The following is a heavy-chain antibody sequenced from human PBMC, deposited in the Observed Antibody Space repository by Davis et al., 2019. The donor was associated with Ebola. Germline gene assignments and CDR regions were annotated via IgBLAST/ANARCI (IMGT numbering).Heavy chain of an antibody. Sequence: PGGSLRLSCAASGFTLSNYWMHWVRHAPGKGLVWVSRTNIDGSETSYADSVKGRFTMSRDNAKNTLYLQMNSLRAEDTAVYYCGRVILVPGIGVDIWGQGTTVTVSS. D-gene: IGHD1-14*01. J-gene: IGHJ6*02. CDR1: GFTLSNYW. V-gene: IGHV3-74*01. CDR3: GRVILVPGIGVDI. CDR2: TNIDGSET.